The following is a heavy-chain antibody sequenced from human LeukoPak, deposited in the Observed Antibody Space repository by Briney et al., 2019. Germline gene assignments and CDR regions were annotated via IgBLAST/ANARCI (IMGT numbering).Heavy chain of an antibody. CDR2: IFHDGVT. CDR1: NYFITTAYY. D-gene: IGHD4-17*01. J-gene: IGHJ3*01. V-gene: IGHV4-38-2*02. Sequence: PSETLSLTCTVSNYFITTAYYWGWIRQPPGKGLEWIGSIFHDGVTYYNPSLKGRVTISLESSTNQFSLKLGPVTAADTAVYYCARKFGVAYYGDPRGSFDVWSPGTLVTVSS. CDR3: ARKFGVAYYGDPRGSFDV.